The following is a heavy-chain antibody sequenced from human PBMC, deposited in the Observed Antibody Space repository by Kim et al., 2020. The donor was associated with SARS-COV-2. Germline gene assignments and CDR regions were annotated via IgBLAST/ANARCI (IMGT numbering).Heavy chain of an antibody. CDR1: GGSISSGGYY. CDR2: IYYSGST. CDR3: ARDRLRSLGRVDYYYGMDV. D-gene: IGHD5-12*01. J-gene: IGHJ6*02. V-gene: IGHV4-31*03. Sequence: SETLSLTCTVSGGSISSGGYYWSWIRQHPGKGLEWIGYIYYSGSTYYNPSLKSRVTISVDTSKNQFSLKLSSVTAADTAVYYCARDRLRSLGRVDYYYGMDVWGQGTTVTVSS.